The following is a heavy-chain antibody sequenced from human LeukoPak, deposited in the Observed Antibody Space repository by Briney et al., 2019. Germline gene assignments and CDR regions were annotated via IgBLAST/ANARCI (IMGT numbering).Heavy chain of an antibody. Sequence: PGGSLRLSCAASGFTVSSNSMSWVRQAPGKGLEWVSIIYAGSPYYADSVKGRFTISRDNSKNTLYLQMNSLRAEDTAVYYCARLLRGQDAFDIWGQGTMVTVSS. CDR2: IYAGSP. CDR1: GFTVSSNS. CDR3: ARLLRGQDAFDI. V-gene: IGHV3-53*01. D-gene: IGHD2/OR15-2a*01. J-gene: IGHJ3*02.